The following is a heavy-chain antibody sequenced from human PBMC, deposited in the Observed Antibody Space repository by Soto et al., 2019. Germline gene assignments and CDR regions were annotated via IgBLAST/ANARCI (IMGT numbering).Heavy chain of an antibody. D-gene: IGHD2-2*01. V-gene: IGHV3-30*18. Sequence: PGGSLRLSCAASGFSFSKYGMHWVRQAPGKGLEWVAFVSSDGNNKYYGDSVKGRFTISRDNSKNMVFLQVDSLRVDDTAVYYCAKDRVIQLLPIWPDPWGQGTLVTVS. J-gene: IGHJ5*02. CDR2: VSSDGNNK. CDR1: GFSFSKYG. CDR3: AKDRVIQLLPIWPDP.